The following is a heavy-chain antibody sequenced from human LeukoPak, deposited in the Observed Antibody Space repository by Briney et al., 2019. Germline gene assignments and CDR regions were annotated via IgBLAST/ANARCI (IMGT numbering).Heavy chain of an antibody. J-gene: IGHJ4*02. CDR2: ISYDGSNK. D-gene: IGHD6-19*01. Sequence: GRSLRLSCAASGFTFSSYAMHWVRQAPGKGLEWVAVISYDGSNKYYADSVKGRFTISRDNSKNTLYLQMNSLRAEDTAVYYCARERQWMDYWGQGTLVTVSS. V-gene: IGHV3-30*07. CDR1: GFTFSSYA. CDR3: ARERQWMDY.